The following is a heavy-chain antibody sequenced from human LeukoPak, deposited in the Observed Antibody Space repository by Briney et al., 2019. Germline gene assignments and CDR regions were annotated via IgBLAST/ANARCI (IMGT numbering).Heavy chain of an antibody. J-gene: IGHJ4*02. D-gene: IGHD3-10*01. CDR1: GFTFSSYE. Sequence: PGGSLRLSCAASGFTFSSYEMNWVRQAPGKGLEWVSYISSSGSTIYYADSVKGRFTISRDNAKNSLYLQMSSLRAEDTAAYYCARDTYYGSGRFDYWGQGTLVTVSS. CDR3: ARDTYYGSGRFDY. V-gene: IGHV3-48*03. CDR2: ISSSGSTI.